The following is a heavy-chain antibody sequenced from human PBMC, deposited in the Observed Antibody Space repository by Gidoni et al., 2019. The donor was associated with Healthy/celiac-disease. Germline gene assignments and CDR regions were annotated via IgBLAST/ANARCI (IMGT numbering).Heavy chain of an antibody. V-gene: IGHV3-15*01. Sequence: EVQLVESGGGWVRPGGSLSLPVAPLDFPSVQPWRTWVRQAPGKGLEGVGRIKSKTDGGTTDYAAPVKGRFTISRDDSKNTLYLQMNSLKTEDTAVYYCTTASDRYSRGAGAPFDIWGQGTMVTVSS. CDR2: IKSKTDGGTT. CDR1: DFPSVQPW. J-gene: IGHJ3*02. CDR3: TTASDRYSRGAGAPFDI. D-gene: IGHD3-16*02.